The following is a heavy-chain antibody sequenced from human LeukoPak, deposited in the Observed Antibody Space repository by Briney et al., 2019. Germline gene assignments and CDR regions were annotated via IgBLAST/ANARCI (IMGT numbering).Heavy chain of an antibody. J-gene: IGHJ3*02. CDR2: INPNSGGT. D-gene: IGHD1-26*01. CDR3: ARVPALPFGAFDI. CDR1: GYTFTGYY. V-gene: IGHV1-2*02. Sequence: GASVKVSCKASGYTFTGYYMHWVRQAPGQGLEWMGWINPNSGGTNYAQKFQGRVTMTRDTSISTAYMELSRLRSDDTAVYYCARVPALPFGAFDIWGQGTMVTVSS.